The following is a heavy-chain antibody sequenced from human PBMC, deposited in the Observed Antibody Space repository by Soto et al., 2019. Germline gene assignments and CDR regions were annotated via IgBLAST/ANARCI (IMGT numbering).Heavy chain of an antibody. CDR2: INSDGSST. V-gene: IGHV3-74*01. CDR3: ARDRVTWIRVWYFDL. CDR1: GFTFSSYW. Sequence: EVQLVESGGGLVQPGGSLRLSCAASGFTFSSYWMHWVRQAPGKGLVWVSRINSDGSSTSYADSVKGRFTISRDNAKNTLYLQMNSLSAEDTAVYYCARDRVTWIRVWYFDLWGRGTLVTVSS. J-gene: IGHJ2*01. D-gene: IGHD5-18*01.